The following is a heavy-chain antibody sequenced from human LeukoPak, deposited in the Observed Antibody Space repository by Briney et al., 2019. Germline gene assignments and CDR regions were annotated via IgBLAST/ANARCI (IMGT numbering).Heavy chain of an antibody. CDR2: IYRSGAT. D-gene: IGHD5-12*01. J-gene: IGHJ4*02. CDR1: GVSISRTNW. V-gene: IGHV4-4*02. Sequence: SETLSLTCAVSGVSISRTNWWSWVRQPPGKGLEWIGEIYRSGATNYKPSLKRRVTISLDKSRNHFSLKLTSVTAADTAVYYCARSSGYSGYPDCWGQGTLVTVSS. CDR3: ARSSGYSGYPDC.